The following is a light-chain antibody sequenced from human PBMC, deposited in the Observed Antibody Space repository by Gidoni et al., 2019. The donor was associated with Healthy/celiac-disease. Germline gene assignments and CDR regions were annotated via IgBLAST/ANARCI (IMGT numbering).Light chain of an antibody. CDR1: KLGDKY. CDR2: QDS. CDR3: QAWDSSTAVV. J-gene: IGLJ2*01. V-gene: IGLV3-1*01. Sequence: SYELTQPPSVSVSPGQTASITCSGDKLGDKYACWYQQEPGPSPVLVIYQDSKRPSGIQERFPGSTSGNTATLTISGTQAMEEADYYCQAWDSSTAVVFGGGTKLTVL.